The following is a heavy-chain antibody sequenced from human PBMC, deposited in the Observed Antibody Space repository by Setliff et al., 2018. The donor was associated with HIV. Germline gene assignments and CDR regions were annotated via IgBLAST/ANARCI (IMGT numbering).Heavy chain of an antibody. CDR2: FYYGGST. Sequence: SETLSLTCTVSGASISSYYWNWFRQPAGKRLEWIGFFYYGGSTDYNPALKNRVAISVDTSRNRVSLKMTSVTAADTAVYYCARARLLGGFLSWGRGALVTVSS. J-gene: IGHJ5*02. D-gene: IGHD7-27*01. V-gene: IGHV4-59*01. CDR3: ARARLLGGFLS. CDR1: GASISSYY.